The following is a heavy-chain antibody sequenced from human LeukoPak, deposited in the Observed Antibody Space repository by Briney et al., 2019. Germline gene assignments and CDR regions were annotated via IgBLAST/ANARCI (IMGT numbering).Heavy chain of an antibody. J-gene: IGHJ6*03. V-gene: IGHV4-39*07. CDR2: IYYSGST. CDR3: VRDQHDYYFFYMDV. Sequence: PSETLSLTCTVSGDSISSSTCYWGWLRQPPGKGLEWIGSIYYSGSTYYNPSLKSRVTISVDTSKNHFSLSLSSVTAADTAVYYCVRDQHDYYFFYMDVWGKGTTVTVSS. CDR1: GDSISSSTCY.